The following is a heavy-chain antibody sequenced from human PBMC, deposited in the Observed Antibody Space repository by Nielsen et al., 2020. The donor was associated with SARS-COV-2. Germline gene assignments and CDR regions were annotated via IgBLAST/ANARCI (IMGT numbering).Heavy chain of an antibody. J-gene: IGHJ4*02. CDR3: AKVTGPTSDY. D-gene: IGHD2-8*02. CDR1: GFTFSSYG. CDR2: ISYDGSNK. Sequence: GESLKISCAASGFTFSSYGMHWVRQAPGKGLEWVAVISYDGSNKYYADSVKGRFTISRDNSKNTLYLQMNSLRAEDTAVYYCAKVTGPTSDYWGQGTLVTVSP. V-gene: IGHV3-30*18.